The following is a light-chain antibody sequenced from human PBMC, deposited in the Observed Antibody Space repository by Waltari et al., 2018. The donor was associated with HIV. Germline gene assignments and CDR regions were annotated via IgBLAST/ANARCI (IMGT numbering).Light chain of an antibody. J-gene: IGKJ5*01. Sequence: DVLLTQSPVSLAVTPGESASISCKSSQSLLHKNAKNYLDWYVKKPGQTPQLLMYMSSNLAAGVPVRFSGSGSGTEFTLKISRVEAEDVGLYYCMQALHTPFMFGHGTRLEI. CDR3: MQALHTPFM. V-gene: IGKV2-28*01. CDR1: QSLLHKNAKNY. CDR2: MSS.